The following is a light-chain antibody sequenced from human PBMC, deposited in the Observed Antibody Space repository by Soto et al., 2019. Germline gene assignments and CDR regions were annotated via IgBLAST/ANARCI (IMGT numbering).Light chain of an antibody. CDR3: QSYDSSLSGSL. CDR1: SSNIGAGYD. Sequence: VLTQPPSVSGAPGQRVTISCTGSSSNIGAGYDVHWYQQLPGTAPKLLIYGNSNRPSGVPDRFSGSKSGTSASLAITGLQAEDEADYYCQSYDSSLSGSLFGGGTKLTVL. CDR2: GNS. J-gene: IGLJ2*01. V-gene: IGLV1-40*01.